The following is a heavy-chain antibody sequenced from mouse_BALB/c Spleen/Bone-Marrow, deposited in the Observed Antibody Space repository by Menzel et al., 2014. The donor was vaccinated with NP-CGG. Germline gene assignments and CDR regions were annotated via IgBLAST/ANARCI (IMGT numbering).Heavy chain of an antibody. CDR1: GFTFSNYG. CDR2: ISSGGSYT. J-gene: IGHJ4*01. D-gene: IGHD1-3*01. CDR3: ARLTPDYAMDY. Sequence: EVQGVESGGDLVRPGGSLKLSCAASGFTFSNYGMSWVRQTPDKRLEWVATISSGGSYTYFPDSVKGRFTTSRDNAKNTLYLQMNSLKSEDAAMYYCARLTPDYAMDYWGQRNLSHRLL. V-gene: IGHV5-6*01.